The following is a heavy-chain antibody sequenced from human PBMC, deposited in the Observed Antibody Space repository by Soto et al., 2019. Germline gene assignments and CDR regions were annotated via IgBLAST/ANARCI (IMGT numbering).Heavy chain of an antibody. D-gene: IGHD3-16*02. CDR1: GYTFTGYY. CDR2: INPNFGGT. J-gene: IGHJ6*02. V-gene: IGHV1-2*04. CDR3: ARAKHYVWGSYRYSTSVYYYYGMDV. Sequence: ASVKVSCKASGYTFTGYYMHWVRQAPGQGLEWMGWINPNFGGTNYAQKFQGWVTMTRDISTSTAYMELSRLRSEDTAVYYCARAKHYVWGSYRYSTSVYYYYGMDVWGQGTTVTVSS.